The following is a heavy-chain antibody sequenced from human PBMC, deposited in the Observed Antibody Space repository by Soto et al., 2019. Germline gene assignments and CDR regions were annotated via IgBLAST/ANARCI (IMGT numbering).Heavy chain of an antibody. J-gene: IGHJ5*02. Sequence: SETLSLTCTISGGSINGYYWSWIRQPPGKGLEWIGDVYYTGTTKYNPSLESRVTISADTSKNQFSLRVTSVTAADTAVYYCARGIRRGRVGNWFHPWGQGTLLTVSS. CDR1: GGSINGYY. CDR3: ARGIRRGRVGNWFHP. D-gene: IGHD3-10*01. CDR2: VYYTGTT. V-gene: IGHV4-59*12.